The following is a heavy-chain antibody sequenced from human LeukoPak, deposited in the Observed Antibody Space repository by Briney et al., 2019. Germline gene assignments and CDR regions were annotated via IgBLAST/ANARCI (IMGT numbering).Heavy chain of an antibody. Sequence: SETLSLTCTLSGGSISSYYWSAVRQPAGKGLEWIGRIYTSGSTNYNPSLKSRVTMSVDTSKNQFSLKLSSVTAADTAVYYCASEIRGVLTYFDYWGQGTLVTVSS. CDR3: ASEIRGVLTYFDY. CDR2: IYTSGST. J-gene: IGHJ4*02. D-gene: IGHD3-10*01. CDR1: GGSISSYY. V-gene: IGHV4-4*07.